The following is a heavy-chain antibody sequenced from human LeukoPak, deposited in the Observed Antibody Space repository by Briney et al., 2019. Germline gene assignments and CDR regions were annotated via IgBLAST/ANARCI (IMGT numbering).Heavy chain of an antibody. CDR1: GFTFSSYA. J-gene: IGHJ4*02. V-gene: IGHV3-30-3*02. D-gene: IGHD6-13*01. CDR3: AKERRSRKGGFDY. CDR2: ISYDGSNK. Sequence: GGSLRLSCTASGFTFSSYAMHWVRQAPGKGLEWVAVISYDGSNKYYTDSVKGRFTISRDNSKNTLYLQMNSLRAEDTAVYYCAKERRSRKGGFDYWGQGTLVTVSS.